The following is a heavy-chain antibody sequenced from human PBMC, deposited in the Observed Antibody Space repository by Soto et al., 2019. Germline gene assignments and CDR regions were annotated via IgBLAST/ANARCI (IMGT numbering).Heavy chain of an antibody. V-gene: IGHV4-34*01. CDR2: INHTGIT. Sequence: ESLSLTCAVYGASSTGYYWSWSRHRPVKGLEWIVEINHTGITNYNPDLNILVTISLDTSKNEFSINLSSMSAVDTAVYYCARVSIELRNYYYYSMAVWGQGPTVPVS. CDR1: GASSTGYY. J-gene: IGHJ6*02. D-gene: IGHD1-7*01. CDR3: ARVSIELRNYYYYSMAV.